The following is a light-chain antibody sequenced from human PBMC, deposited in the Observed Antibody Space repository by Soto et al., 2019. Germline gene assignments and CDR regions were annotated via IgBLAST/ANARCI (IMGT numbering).Light chain of an antibody. V-gene: IGKV3-20*01. J-gene: IGKJ2*01. CDR3: QQYGSSPYT. Sequence: EIVLTQSPGTLSLSPGERATLSCRASQSVSSSYLAWYQQKPGQAPRLLIYGASSRATGIPDRFSGSGSGTDSTLSISRLDPEDFAVYYCQQYGSSPYTFGQGTKLEIK. CDR2: GAS. CDR1: QSVSSSY.